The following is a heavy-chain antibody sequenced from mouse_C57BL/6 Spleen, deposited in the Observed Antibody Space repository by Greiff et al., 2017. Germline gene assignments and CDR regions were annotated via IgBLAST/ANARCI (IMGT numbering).Heavy chain of an antibody. CDR2: IYPGDGDT. CDR3: SGTDYYGSSYDYYFDG. CDR1: GYAFSSYW. J-gene: IGHJ2*01. Sequence: VQLQQSGAELVKPGASVKISCKASGYAFSSYWMNWVKQRPGKGLEWIGQIYPGDGDTNYNGKFKGKATLTADKSSSTAYMQLSSLTSEDSAVFFCSGTDYYGSSYDYYFDGWGQGTTLTVSS. D-gene: IGHD1-1*01. V-gene: IGHV1-80*01.